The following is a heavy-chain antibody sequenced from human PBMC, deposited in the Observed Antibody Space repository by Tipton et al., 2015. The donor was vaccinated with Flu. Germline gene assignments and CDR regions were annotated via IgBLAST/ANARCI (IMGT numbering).Heavy chain of an antibody. D-gene: IGHD5-12*01. J-gene: IGHJ4*02. CDR1: GDSIGSRYY. CDR3: ARGSAYANTYFDS. Sequence: TLSLTCSVSGDSIGSRYYWTWIRQPPGKGLEWIGEINHGGTTNYNVSLKSRVTISVDASKNQFSLKLSSVTAADTAVYHCARGSAYANTYFDSWGRGTLVTVSS. V-gene: IGHV4-34*01. CDR2: INHGGTT.